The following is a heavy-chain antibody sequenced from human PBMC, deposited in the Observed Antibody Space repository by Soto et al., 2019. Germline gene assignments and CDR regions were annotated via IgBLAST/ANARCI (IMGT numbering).Heavy chain of an antibody. CDR1: GGTFIRYG. J-gene: IGHJ6*02. D-gene: IGHD2-8*01. CDR3: AGQPNDQEDYYNGMEV. V-gene: IGHV1-69*06. CDR2: IIPIFGSP. Sequence: QVQLVQSGAEVKKPGSSVKVSCTASGGTFIRYGISWVRQAPGQGLEWKGGIIPIFGSPNYAQRFKGRVTVSADISTNTAYMTLSSLKSEDTAVYYCAGQPNDQEDYYNGMEVWGQGTPVTVSS.